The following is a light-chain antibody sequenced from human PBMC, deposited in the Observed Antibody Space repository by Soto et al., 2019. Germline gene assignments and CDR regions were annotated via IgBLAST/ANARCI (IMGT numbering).Light chain of an antibody. CDR3: QVWDSSSDHPYWV. J-gene: IGLJ3*02. V-gene: IGLV3-21*02. CDR1: NIGSKS. Sequence: SYELTQPHSVSVAPGQTARITCGGNNIGSKSVHWYQQKPGQAPVLVVYDDSDRPSGTPERFSGSNSGNTATLTISRVEAGDEADYYCQVWDSSSDHPYWVFGGGTKLTVL. CDR2: DDS.